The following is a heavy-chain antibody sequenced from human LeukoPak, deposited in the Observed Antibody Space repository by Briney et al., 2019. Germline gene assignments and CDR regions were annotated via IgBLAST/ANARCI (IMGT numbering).Heavy chain of an antibody. CDR3: ARRRSGACDY. CDR2: INHSGST. CDR1: GGSFSGYY. J-gene: IGHJ4*02. D-gene: IGHD7-27*01. Sequence: SETLSLTCAVYGGSFSGYYWSWIRQPPGKGLEWIGEINHSGSTSYNPSLQSRVTISVDTSKNQFSLKLSSVTAADTAVYYCARRRSGACDYWGQGTLVTVSS. V-gene: IGHV4-34*01.